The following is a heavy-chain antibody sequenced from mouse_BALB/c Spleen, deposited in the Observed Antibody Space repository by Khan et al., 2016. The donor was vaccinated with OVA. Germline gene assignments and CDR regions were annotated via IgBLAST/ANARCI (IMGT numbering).Heavy chain of an antibody. CDR1: GYSITSDYA. V-gene: IGHV3-2*02. Sequence: EVQLQESGPGLVKPSQSLSLTCTVTGYSITSDYAWNWIRQFPGNKLEWMGYISYSGRTSYNPSLKSRISITRDTSKNPFFLQLNSVTTEDTATYYGARSVTITTVLATDFDYWGQGTTLTVSS. CDR3: ARSVTITTVLATDFDY. CDR2: ISYSGRT. D-gene: IGHD1-1*01. J-gene: IGHJ2*01.